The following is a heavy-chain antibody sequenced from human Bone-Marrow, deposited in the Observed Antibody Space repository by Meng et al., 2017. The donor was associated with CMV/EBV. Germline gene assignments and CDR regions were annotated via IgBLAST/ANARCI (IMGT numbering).Heavy chain of an antibody. Sequence: ASVKVSCKASGYTFTGYYMHWVRQAPGQGLEWMGWINPNSGGTNYAQKFQGRVTMTRDTSTNTAYMELSSLRSEDTAMYYCALISYCTSVTCYYLDYWGQGTRVTVSS. D-gene: IGHD2-8*02. CDR3: ALISYCTSVTCYYLDY. CDR1: GYTFTGYY. V-gene: IGHV1-2*02. J-gene: IGHJ4*02. CDR2: INPNSGGT.